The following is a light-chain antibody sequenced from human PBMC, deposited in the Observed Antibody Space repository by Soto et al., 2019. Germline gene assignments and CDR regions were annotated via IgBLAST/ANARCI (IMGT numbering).Light chain of an antibody. CDR1: SSDIGVYRY. CDR3: SSYSSSSTLYV. Sequence: QSVLPQPASVSGSPGRSITISCTGTSSDIGVYRYVSWYQQRPGKAPKLMIYEGTNRPSGVSNRFSGYKSGNTASLTISGLQAEDAADYYCSSYSSSSTLYVFGTGTKVTVL. CDR2: EGT. V-gene: IGLV2-14*01. J-gene: IGLJ1*01.